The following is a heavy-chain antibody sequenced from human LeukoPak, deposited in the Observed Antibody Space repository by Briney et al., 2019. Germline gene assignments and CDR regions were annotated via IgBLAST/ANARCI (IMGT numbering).Heavy chain of an antibody. D-gene: IGHD2-15*01. CDR2: IYWDDEK. Sequence: ESGPTLVKPTQTLTLTCTFSGFSPTNSGVGVGWIRQPPGKALEGLALIYWDDEKRYSPSLRTRITITKDTSKSQVVLTMTNMDPVDTATYYCAHLYFYNAGGYSRAFDYWGQGTLVTVSS. CDR1: GFSPTNSGVG. V-gene: IGHV2-5*02. J-gene: IGHJ4*02. CDR3: AHLYFYNAGGYSRAFDY.